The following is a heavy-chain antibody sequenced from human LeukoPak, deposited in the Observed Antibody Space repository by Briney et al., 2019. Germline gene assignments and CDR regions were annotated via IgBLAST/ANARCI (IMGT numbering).Heavy chain of an antibody. D-gene: IGHD2-2*01. J-gene: IGHJ5*02. CDR2: IHYSGST. CDR3: ARHFLVCRRASCLNSFAP. V-gene: IGHV4-59*11. CDR1: GGSISSHY. Sequence: SETLSLTCTVSGGSISSHYWTWIRQPPGKGLEWIGHIHYSGSTNYNPSLKSRVSISVDTSKNEFSLKLSSVTAADTAVYYCARHFLVCRRASCLNSFAPWGQGTLVTVS.